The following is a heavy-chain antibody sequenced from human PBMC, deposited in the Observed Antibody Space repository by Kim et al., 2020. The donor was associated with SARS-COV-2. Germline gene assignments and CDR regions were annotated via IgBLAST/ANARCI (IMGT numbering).Heavy chain of an antibody. CDR3: ARDGILTGYPSSFDY. Sequence: SQKFQGRVTITRYTSASTAYMELSGLRSEDTAVFYCARDGILTGYPSSFDYWGQGTLVTVSS. V-gene: IGHV1-3*01. D-gene: IGHD3-9*01. J-gene: IGHJ4*02.